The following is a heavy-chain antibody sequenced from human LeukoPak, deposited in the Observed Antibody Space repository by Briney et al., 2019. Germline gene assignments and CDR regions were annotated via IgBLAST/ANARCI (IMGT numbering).Heavy chain of an antibody. Sequence: GASVKVSCKASGYTFTSYYMHWVRQAPGQGLEWMGRIIPILGIANYPQKFQGRVTITADKSTSTAYMELSSLRSEDTAVYYCARGALAPKAYDSSGWYAFDIWGQGTMVTVSS. CDR2: IIPILGIA. D-gene: IGHD3-22*01. V-gene: IGHV1-69*04. J-gene: IGHJ3*02. CDR3: ARGALAPKAYDSSGWYAFDI. CDR1: GYTFTSYY.